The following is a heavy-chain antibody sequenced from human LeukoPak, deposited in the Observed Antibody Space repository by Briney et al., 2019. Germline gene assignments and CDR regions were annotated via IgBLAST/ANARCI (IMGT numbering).Heavy chain of an antibody. V-gene: IGHV6-1*01. J-gene: IGHJ4*02. CDR2: TYCNSKWYN. CDR3: ARRRYYGYVGYFDY. CDR1: GDSVSSNSAA. D-gene: IGHD3-10*01. Sequence: SQTLSLTCAISGDSVSSNSAAWNWFRQSPSRGLEWLGRTYCNSKWYNDYAVSVKSRIAINPDTSKNQFSLQLNSVTPEDTAVYFCARRRYYGYVGYFDYWGQGTLVTVSS.